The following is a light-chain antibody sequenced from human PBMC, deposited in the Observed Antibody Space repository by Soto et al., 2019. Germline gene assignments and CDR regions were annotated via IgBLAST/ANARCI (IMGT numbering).Light chain of an antibody. CDR3: EAWDDSRYGAV. CDR1: SSNIGTNT. V-gene: IGLV1-44*01. CDR2: SND. J-gene: IGLJ2*01. Sequence: QSVLTQPPSASGTPGQWVTISCSGSSSNIGTNTVNWYKQLPGTDPKLLIYSNDLRPSGVPDRFSGSKSGTSASLAISGLQSEDEADYYCEAWDDSRYGAVFGGGTKLTVL.